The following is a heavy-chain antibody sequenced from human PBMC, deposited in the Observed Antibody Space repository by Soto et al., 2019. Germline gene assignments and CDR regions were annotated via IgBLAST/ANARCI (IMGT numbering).Heavy chain of an antibody. Sequence: PGESLKISCRGSGYSFTSYWIGWVRQMPGKGLEWMGIIYPGDSDTRYSPPFQGQVTISADKSISTAYLQWSSLKASDTAMYYCARLGIAAAGHLDYWGQGTLVTVSS. CDR3: ARLGIAAAGHLDY. V-gene: IGHV5-51*01. D-gene: IGHD6-13*01. J-gene: IGHJ4*02. CDR2: IYPGDSDT. CDR1: GYSFTSYW.